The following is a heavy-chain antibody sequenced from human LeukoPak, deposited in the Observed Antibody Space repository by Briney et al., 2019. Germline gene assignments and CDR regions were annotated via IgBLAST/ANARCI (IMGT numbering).Heavy chain of an antibody. V-gene: IGHV3-21*04. J-gene: IGHJ4*02. CDR2: ISSSSSYI. D-gene: IGHD3-9*01. CDR3: ANLHYDILTGYIYYFDY. CDR1: GFTFSSYS. Sequence: PGGSLRLSCAASGFTFSSYSMNWVRQAPGKGLEWVSSISSSSSYIYYADSVKGRLTISRDNSKNTLYLQMNSLRAEDTAVYYCANLHYDILTGYIYYFDYWGQGTLVTVSS.